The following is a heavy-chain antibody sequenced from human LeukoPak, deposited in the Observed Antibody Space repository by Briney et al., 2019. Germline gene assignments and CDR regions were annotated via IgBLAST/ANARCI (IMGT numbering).Heavy chain of an antibody. D-gene: IGHD3-9*01. V-gene: IGHV4-61*01. CDR3: ARGDILTGYYTLTFFDY. J-gene: IGHJ4*02. Sequence: PSETLSLTCTVSGGSISSSSYYWSWIRQPPGKGLEWIGYIYYSGSTNYNPSLKSRVTISVDTSKNQFSLKLSSVTAADTAVYYCARGDILTGYYTLTFFDYWGQGTLVTVSS. CDR2: IYYSGST. CDR1: GGSISSSSYY.